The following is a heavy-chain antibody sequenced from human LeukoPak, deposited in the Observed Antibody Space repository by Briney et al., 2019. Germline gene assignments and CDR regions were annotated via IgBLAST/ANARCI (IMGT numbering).Heavy chain of an antibody. J-gene: IGHJ4*02. V-gene: IGHV4-34*01. CDR3: ARSHRTVLRHYFDS. D-gene: IGHD4-23*01. CDR2: VNYSGST. CDR1: GGSLSEFY. Sequence: SETLSLTCAVSGGSLSEFYWNWIRQSPVKGLEWIGEVNYSGSTAYNPSLKSRVTISVDASKNQFSLTVSSLTAADTAVYYCARSHRTVLRHYFDSWGQGILVTVSS.